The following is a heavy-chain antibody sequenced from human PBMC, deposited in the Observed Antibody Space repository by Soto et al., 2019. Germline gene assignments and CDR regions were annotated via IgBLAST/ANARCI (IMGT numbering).Heavy chain of an antibody. D-gene: IGHD4-17*01. CDR1: GGSISSYY. CDR2: IYYSGST. CDR3: ARRYGASFDY. V-gene: IGHV4-59*01. Sequence: LSLTCTVSGGSISSYYWSWIRQPPGKGLEWIGYIYYSGSTNYNPSLKSRVTISVDTSKNQFSLKLSSVTAADTAVYYCARRYGASFDYWGQGTLVTVSS. J-gene: IGHJ4*02.